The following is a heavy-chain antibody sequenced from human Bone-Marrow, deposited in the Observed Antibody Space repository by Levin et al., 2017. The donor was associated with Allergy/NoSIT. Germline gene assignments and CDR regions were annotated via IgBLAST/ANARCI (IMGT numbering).Heavy chain of an antibody. V-gene: IGHV3-53*01. CDR2: IYSGGRG. CDR3: AIYGSWNECSAFDI. CDR1: GFTVSSNH. Sequence: GESLKISCAASGFTVSSNHMSWVRQAPGKGLEWVSLIYSGGRGYYADSVRGRFTISRDNSKNTLYLQLNSLRAEDTAVYYCAIYGSWNECSAFDICGQGTMVTVSS. J-gene: IGHJ3*02. D-gene: IGHD3-10*01.